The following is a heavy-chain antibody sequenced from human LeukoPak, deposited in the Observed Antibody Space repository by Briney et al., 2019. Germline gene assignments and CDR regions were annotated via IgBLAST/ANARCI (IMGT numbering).Heavy chain of an antibody. CDR3: TRGADY. J-gene: IGHJ4*02. Sequence: GGSLRLSCAASGLTFSSSWMHWVRQAPGKGLVWVSRINSDGSKTDYADSVKGRFTISRDNAKNTLYLQMDSLRAEDTAMHYCTRGADYWGQGTLVTVSS. CDR2: INSDGSKT. CDR1: GLTFSSSW. V-gene: IGHV3-74*01.